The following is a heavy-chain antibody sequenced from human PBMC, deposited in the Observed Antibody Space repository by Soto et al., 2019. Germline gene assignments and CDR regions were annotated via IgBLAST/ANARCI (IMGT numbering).Heavy chain of an antibody. CDR3: VRGDGDYYDGNGYLGRH. CDR1: GFTFSTYW. Sequence: EVQLVESGGGLVQPGGSLRLSCAASGFTFSTYWMHWVRQAPGKGLVWVSRIKNDGSGTYYVDSVEGRFTISRDNAKNXRYLQMNSRRAEDTAVYYCVRGDGDYYDGNGYLGRHWGQGTLVTVSS. CDR2: IKNDGSGT. V-gene: IGHV3-74*01. J-gene: IGHJ4*02. D-gene: IGHD3-22*01.